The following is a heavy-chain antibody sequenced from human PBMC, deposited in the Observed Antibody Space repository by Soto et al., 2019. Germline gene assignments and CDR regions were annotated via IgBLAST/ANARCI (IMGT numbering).Heavy chain of an antibody. CDR2: ISYDGSNK. Sequence: SLRLSCAASGFTFSSYGMHWVRQAPGKGLEWVAVISYDGSNKYYADSVKGRFTISRGNSKNTLYLQMNSLRAEDTAVYYCAKVRSSRIYYYGMDVWGQGTTVTVSS. D-gene: IGHD3-16*02. V-gene: IGHV3-30*18. CDR3: AKVRSSRIYYYGMDV. J-gene: IGHJ6*02. CDR1: GFTFSSYG.